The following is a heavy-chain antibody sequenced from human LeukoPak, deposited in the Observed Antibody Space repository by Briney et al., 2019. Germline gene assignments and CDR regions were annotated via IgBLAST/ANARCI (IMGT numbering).Heavy chain of an antibody. Sequence: GGSLRLSCPASGFTFSIYEMNWVRQAPGKGLEWVSYISSSGSTIYYADSVKGRLTISRDNAKHSLYLQMNSLRTEHTAVNYCAKLGINMVGGVWGKGTMVTISS. J-gene: IGHJ6*04. CDR3: AKLGINMVGGV. D-gene: IGHD3-10*02. CDR1: GFTFSIYE. V-gene: IGHV3-48*03. CDR2: ISSSGSTI.